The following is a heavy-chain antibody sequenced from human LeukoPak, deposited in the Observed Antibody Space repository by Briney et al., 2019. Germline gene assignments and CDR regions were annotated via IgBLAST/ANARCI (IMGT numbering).Heavy chain of an antibody. Sequence: PSETLSLTCTVSGGSMSRYYWSWIRQPPGKGLEWIGYIFYSGSTNYNPSLKSRVTISVDTSKNQFSLKLSSVTAADTAAYYCARHASYYYGMDVWGQGTTVTVSS. CDR3: ARHASYYYGMDV. CDR1: GGSMSRYY. CDR2: IFYSGST. J-gene: IGHJ6*02. V-gene: IGHV4-59*08.